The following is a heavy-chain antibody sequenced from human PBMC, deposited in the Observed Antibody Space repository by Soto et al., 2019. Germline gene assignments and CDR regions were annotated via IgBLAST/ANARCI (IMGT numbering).Heavy chain of an antibody. CDR1: GFTFSSYS. CDR2: ISSSSTI. Sequence: GSLRLSCAASGFTFSSYSMNWVRQAPGKGLEWVSYISSSSTIYYADSVKGRFTISRDNAKNSLYLQMNSLRDEDTAVYYCARDFRRVTPEVYFDLWGRGTLVTVSS. D-gene: IGHD4-4*01. V-gene: IGHV3-48*02. CDR3: ARDFRRVTPEVYFDL. J-gene: IGHJ2*01.